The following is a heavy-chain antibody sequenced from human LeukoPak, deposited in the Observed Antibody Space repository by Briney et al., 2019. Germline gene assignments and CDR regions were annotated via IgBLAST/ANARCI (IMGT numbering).Heavy chain of an antibody. D-gene: IGHD2-2*01. CDR3: TRPYCSSTSCPVDY. V-gene: IGHV3-49*04. CDR2: IRSKAYGGTT. J-gene: IGHJ4*02. CDR1: GFTFGDYA. Sequence: PGGSLRLSCTASGFTFGDYAMSWVRQAPGKGLEWVGFIRSKAYGGTTEYAASVKGRFTISRDDSKSIAYLQMNSLKTEDTAVYYCTRPYCSSTSCPVDYWGQGTLVTVSS.